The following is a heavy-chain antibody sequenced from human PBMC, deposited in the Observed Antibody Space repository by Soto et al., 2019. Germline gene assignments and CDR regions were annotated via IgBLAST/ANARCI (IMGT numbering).Heavy chain of an antibody. Sequence: SVKVSCKASGGTFSSYAMSWVRQASGQGLEWMGGIIPIFGTANYAQKFQGRVTMTADESTDTAYMELSSLRSEDTAVYYCATLALSSHTLYQRWGYYYYYMDVWGKGTTVTVSS. CDR1: GGTFSSYA. CDR3: ATLALSSHTLYQRWGYYYYYMDV. D-gene: IGHD3-16*01. V-gene: IGHV1-69*13. J-gene: IGHJ6*03. CDR2: IIPIFGTA.